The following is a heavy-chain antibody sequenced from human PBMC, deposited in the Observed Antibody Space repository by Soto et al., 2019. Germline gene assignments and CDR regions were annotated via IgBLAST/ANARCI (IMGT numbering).Heavy chain of an antibody. CDR1: GYTFTSYA. V-gene: IGHV1-3*01. D-gene: IGHD2-15*01. CDR3: ARGEGYCSGGICYRWFDP. J-gene: IGHJ5*02. CDR2: INAGNGNT. Sequence: QVQLVQSGAEVKKPGASVKVSCKASGYTFTSYAMHWVRQAPGQRLEWMGWINAGNGNTKYSQKFQGRVTTTRDTSASTAYMELSSLRSEDTAVYYCARGEGYCSGGICYRWFDPWGQGSLVTVSS.